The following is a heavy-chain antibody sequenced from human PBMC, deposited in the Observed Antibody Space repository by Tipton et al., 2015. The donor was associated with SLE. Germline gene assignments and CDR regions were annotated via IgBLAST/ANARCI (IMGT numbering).Heavy chain of an antibody. CDR3: ARDFMITFGGGYFDY. V-gene: IGHV4-34*01. D-gene: IGHD3-16*01. J-gene: IGHJ4*02. CDR1: GGSFSGYY. CDR2: IYHSGST. Sequence: TLSLTCAVYGGSFSGYYWSWIRQPPGKGLEWIGSIYHSGSTYYNPSLKSRVTISVDTSKNQFSLKLSSVTAADTAVYYCARDFMITFGGGYFDYWGQGTLVTVSS.